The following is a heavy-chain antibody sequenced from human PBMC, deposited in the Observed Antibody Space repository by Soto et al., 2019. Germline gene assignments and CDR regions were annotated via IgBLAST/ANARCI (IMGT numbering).Heavy chain of an antibody. CDR1: GGFFSGYF. CDR3: ARRHGLDIDAYY. Sequence: SETLSLTCAVYGGFFSGYFWSWIRQPPGKGLEWIGEINLNGITNFNPSLKSRVTIYVDTSKNQFSLKLISVTAADTAVYFCARRHGLDIDAYYWGQGILVTVSS. V-gene: IGHV4-34*01. D-gene: IGHD3-10*01. J-gene: IGHJ4*02. CDR2: INLNGIT.